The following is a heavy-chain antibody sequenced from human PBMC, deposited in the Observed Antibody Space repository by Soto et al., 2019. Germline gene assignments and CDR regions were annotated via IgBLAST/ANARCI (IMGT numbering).Heavy chain of an antibody. D-gene: IGHD3-22*01. V-gene: IGHV4-39*01. CDR3: ARLYYYDSSGYYPTLPFDP. J-gene: IGHJ5*02. CDR2: IYYSGTT. CDR1: GGSISSSSYY. Sequence: ETLSLTCTVSGGSISSSSYYWGWIRQPPGKGLEWIGTIYYSGTTYYNPSLKSRVTISVDTSKNQFSLKLSSVTAADTAVYYCARLYYYDSSGYYPTLPFDPWGQGTLVTVSS.